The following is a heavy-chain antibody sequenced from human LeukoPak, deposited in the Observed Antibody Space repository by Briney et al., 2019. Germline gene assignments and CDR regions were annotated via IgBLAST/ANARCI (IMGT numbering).Heavy chain of an antibody. V-gene: IGHV4-39*01. CDR1: GGSISSSSYY. J-gene: IGHJ4*02. CDR2: IYYSGST. CDR3: ARQSRNGDYDYFDY. D-gene: IGHD4-17*01. Sequence: KSSETLSLTCTVSGGSISSSSYYWGWIRQPPGKGLEWIGSIYYSGSTYYNPSLKSRVTISVDTSKNQFSLKLSSVTAADTAVYYCARQSRNGDYDYFDYWGQGTLVTVSS.